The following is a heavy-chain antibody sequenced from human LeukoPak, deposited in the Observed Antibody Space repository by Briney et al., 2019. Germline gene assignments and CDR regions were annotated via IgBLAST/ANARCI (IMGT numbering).Heavy chain of an antibody. J-gene: IGHJ6*02. Sequence: MTSETLSLTCFVSGGSITRGGDYWGWIRQPPGKGLEWIGSIYYSGHTYYNPSLRSRVTISVDTSKNQLSLRLSSVTAADTAVYYCARGRVGMDVWGQGTTVTVSS. V-gene: IGHV4-39*01. CDR1: GGSITRGGDY. CDR3: ARGRVGMDV. CDR2: IYYSGHT.